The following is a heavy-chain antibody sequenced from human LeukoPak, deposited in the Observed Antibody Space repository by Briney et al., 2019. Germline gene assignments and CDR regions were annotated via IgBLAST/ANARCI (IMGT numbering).Heavy chain of an antibody. CDR2: INPSGGST. J-gene: IGHJ4*02. CDR1: VYTFTSYY. D-gene: IGHD3-9*01. CDR3: ARADFDWYPKTYYFDY. V-gene: IGHV1-46*01. Sequence: ASVKVSCKASVYTFTSYYMHWVRQAPGQGLEWMGIINPSGGSTSYAQKFQGRVTMTRDTSTSTVYMELSSLRSEDTAVYYCARADFDWYPKTYYFDYWGQGTLVTVSS.